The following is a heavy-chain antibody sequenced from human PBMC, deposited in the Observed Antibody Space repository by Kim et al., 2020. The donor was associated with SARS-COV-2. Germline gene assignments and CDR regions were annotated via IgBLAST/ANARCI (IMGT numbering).Heavy chain of an antibody. V-gene: IGHV4-34*01. Sequence: SETLSLTCAVYGGSFSGYYWSWIRQPPGKGLEWIGEINHSGSTNYNPSLKSRVTISVDTSKNQFSLKLSSVTAADTAVYYCARGRVLPALRWSGPSLVRTNWFDPWGQGTLVTVSS. D-gene: IGHD3-3*01. J-gene: IGHJ5*02. CDR2: INHSGST. CDR1: GGSFSGYY. CDR3: ARGRVLPALRWSGPSLVRTNWFDP.